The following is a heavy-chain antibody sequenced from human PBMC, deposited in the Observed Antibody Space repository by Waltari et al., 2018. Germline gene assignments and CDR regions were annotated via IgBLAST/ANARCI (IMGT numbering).Heavy chain of an antibody. V-gene: IGHV4-59*01. J-gene: IGHJ4*02. CDR2: IYYSGST. Sequence: QVQLQESGPGLVKPSETLSLTCTVSGGSIRSSYWSWIRQPPGKGLEWIGYIYYSGSTNYNPSLKSRVTISVDTSKNQFSLKLSSVTAADTAVYYCASYGSSWGYFDYWGQGTLVTVSS. CDR1: GGSIRSSY. D-gene: IGHD6-13*01. CDR3: ASYGSSWGYFDY.